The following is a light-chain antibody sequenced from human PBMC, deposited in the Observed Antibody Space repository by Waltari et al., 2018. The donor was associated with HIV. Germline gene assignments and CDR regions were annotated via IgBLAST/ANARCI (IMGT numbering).Light chain of an antibody. Sequence: QAGLSQPPSVSKGLRQTATPTCTGNSNNVGNPGAARVQQHQGHPPKLLSYRNNNRPSGISERLSASRSGNTASLTITGLQPEDEADYYCSAWDSSLSAWVFGGGTKLTVL. CDR2: RNN. J-gene: IGLJ3*02. CDR3: SAWDSSLSAWV. CDR1: SNNVGNPG. V-gene: IGLV10-54*01.